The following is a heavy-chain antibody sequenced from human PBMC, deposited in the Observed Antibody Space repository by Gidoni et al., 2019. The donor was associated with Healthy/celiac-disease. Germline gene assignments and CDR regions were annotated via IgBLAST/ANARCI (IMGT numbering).Heavy chain of an antibody. D-gene: IGHD6-19*01. CDR1: GFTFSNAW. V-gene: IGHV3-15*01. J-gene: IGHJ3*02. CDR3: TTDGGIAVAFVAFDI. CDR2: IKSNPDGSTT. Sequence: EEQLVESGGGLVKPGGSLRLSGVASGFTFSNAWMSWVRQAPGKGLVWVGRIKSNPDGSTTYYAAPVKGRFTISRDDSKNTLYLLMTGLKAEDTVVYYCTTDGGIAVAFVAFDIWGQGTMVTVSS.